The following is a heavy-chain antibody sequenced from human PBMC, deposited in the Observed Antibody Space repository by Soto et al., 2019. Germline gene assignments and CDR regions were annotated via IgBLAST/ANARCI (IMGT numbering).Heavy chain of an antibody. Sequence: QITLKESGPTLVKPTQTLTLTCTFSGFSLTTSGVGVGWIRQPPGKALEWLALIYWNDGQYYIPSLKTRLTITKDTSRNQVVLTMTNMDPGDTATYYCAHKDPAADLTFDYWGQGSLLTVSS. J-gene: IGHJ4*02. CDR3: AHKDPAADLTFDY. CDR1: GFSLTTSGVG. CDR2: IYWNDGQ. D-gene: IGHD6-13*01. V-gene: IGHV2-5*01.